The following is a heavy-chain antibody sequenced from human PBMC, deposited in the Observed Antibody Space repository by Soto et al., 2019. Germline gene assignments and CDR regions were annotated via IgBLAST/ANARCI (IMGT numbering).Heavy chain of an antibody. CDR3: TRRADCSSTSCYAADY. V-gene: IGHV3-73*01. CDR2: IRSKANSYAT. D-gene: IGHD2-2*01. Sequence: GGSLRLSCAASGFTFSGSAMHWVRQASGKGLEWVGRIRSKANSYATAYAASVKGRFTISRDDSKNTAYLQMNSLKTEDTAVYYCTRRADCSSTSCYAADYWGQGTLVTVSS. CDR1: GFTFSGSA. J-gene: IGHJ4*02.